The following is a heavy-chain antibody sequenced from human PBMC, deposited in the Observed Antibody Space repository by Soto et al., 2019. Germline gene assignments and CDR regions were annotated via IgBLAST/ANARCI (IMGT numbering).Heavy chain of an antibody. J-gene: IGHJ4*02. CDR1: GFTFSSFG. D-gene: IGHD5-12*01. CDR2: ISYDGIVK. CDR3: AKDLREMATIRPDY. Sequence: QVQLVDSGGGVVQPGTSLRLSCAASGFTFSSFGIHWVRQAPGKVLEWVAVISYDGIVKNYGDSVKGRFTIFRENSKNMVYMQINSLRIEDTAVYHCAKDLREMATIRPDYWGQGVLVAVSS. V-gene: IGHV3-30*18.